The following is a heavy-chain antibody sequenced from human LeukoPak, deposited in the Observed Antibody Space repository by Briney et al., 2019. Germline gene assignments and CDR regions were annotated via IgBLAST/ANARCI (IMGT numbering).Heavy chain of an antibody. CDR1: GFTFSSYW. J-gene: IGHJ4*02. Sequence: AGGSLRLSCAASGFTFSSYWMHWVRQVPGKVLVWVSRINNDGSSTTYADSVKGRFTISRDNAKNTLYLQMNSLRAEDTAVYYCTREVQAAGKTLDYWGQGTLITVSS. CDR3: TREVQAAGKTLDY. V-gene: IGHV3-74*01. D-gene: IGHD6-13*01. CDR2: INNDGSST.